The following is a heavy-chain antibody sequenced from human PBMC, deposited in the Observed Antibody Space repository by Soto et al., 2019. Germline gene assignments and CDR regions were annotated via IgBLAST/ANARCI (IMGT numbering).Heavy chain of an antibody. Sequence: QGQLVQSGAEVKEPGASVKVSCKASGYSFISYGITWVRQAPGEGLEWMGWISSYNGNTNHAQKLQGRVTMTTDTATSTAYMALRSLRSDDTAVNYWARANVDIAGSTDCHCYYGMDVWGQGTTVTVSS. CDR3: ARANVDIAGSTDCHCYYGMDV. CDR1: GYSFISYG. J-gene: IGHJ6*02. D-gene: IGHD5-12*01. CDR2: ISSYNGNT. V-gene: IGHV1-18*04.